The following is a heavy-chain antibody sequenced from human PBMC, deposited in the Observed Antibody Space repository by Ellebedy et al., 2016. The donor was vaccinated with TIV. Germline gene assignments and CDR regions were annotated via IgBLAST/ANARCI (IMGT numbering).Heavy chain of an antibody. CDR1: GFTFSSFA. CDR2: ISSTGSRT. V-gene: IGHV3-23*01. Sequence: PGGSLRLSCAASGFTFSSFAMTWVRQAPGKGLEWVSTISSTGSRTYYADSVEVRFIISRDNSKKTLYLQMNSLRAEDTAVYYCAKGRGGGSDTSAPRYYFDYWGLGTLVTVSS. J-gene: IGHJ4*02. D-gene: IGHD3-22*01. CDR3: AKGRGGGSDTSAPRYYFDY.